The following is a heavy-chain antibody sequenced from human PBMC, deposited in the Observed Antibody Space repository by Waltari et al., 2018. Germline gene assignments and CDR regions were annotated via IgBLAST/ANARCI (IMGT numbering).Heavy chain of an antibody. V-gene: IGHV4-38-2*01. Sequence: QVQLQESGPGLVKPSETLSLTCAVSGYSISSGYSWGWIRQPPGKGLEWIGSIYHSGSTYYNPSLKSRVTISVDTSKNQFSLKLSSVTAADTAVYYCARHKPAVAGTDLDYWGQGTLVTVSS. CDR2: IYHSGST. CDR3: ARHKPAVAGTDLDY. CDR1: GYSISSGYS. J-gene: IGHJ4*02. D-gene: IGHD6-19*01.